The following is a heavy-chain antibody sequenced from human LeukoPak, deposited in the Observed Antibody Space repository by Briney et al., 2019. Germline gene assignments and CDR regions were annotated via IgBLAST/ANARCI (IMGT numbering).Heavy chain of an antibody. V-gene: IGHV4-59*01. CDR3: ARGALKVGATDWFDP. Sequence: SETLSLTCTVSGGSISSYYWSWIRQPPGKGLEWIGYIYYSGSTNYNPSLKSRVTISVDTSKNQFSLKLSSVTAADTAVYYCARGALKVGATDWFDPWGQGTLVTVSS. CDR1: GGSISSYY. D-gene: IGHD1-26*01. J-gene: IGHJ5*02. CDR2: IYYSGST.